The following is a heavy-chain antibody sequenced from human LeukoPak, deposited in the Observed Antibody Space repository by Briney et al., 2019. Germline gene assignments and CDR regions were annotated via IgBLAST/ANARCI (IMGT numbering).Heavy chain of an antibody. CDR3: ARGGDFWSGYYY. CDR2: IYYSGST. V-gene: IGHV4-59*01. D-gene: IGHD3-3*01. CDR1: GGSISSYY. J-gene: IGHJ4*02. Sequence: PSETLSLTCTVSGGSISSYYWSWIRQPPGKGLEWIGYIYYSGSTNYNPSLKSRVTISVDTSKNQFSLKLSSVTAADTAVYYCARGGDFWSGYYYWGQGTLVTVSS.